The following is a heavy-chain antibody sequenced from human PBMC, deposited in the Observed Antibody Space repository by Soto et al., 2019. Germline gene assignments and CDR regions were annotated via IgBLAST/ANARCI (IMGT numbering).Heavy chain of an antibody. J-gene: IGHJ6*02. D-gene: IGHD2-2*01. CDR3: ARAVYCTTANCWDDFHYYNIDV. CDR2: IYYSRST. CDR1: GGSISGYY. Sequence: PSETLSLTCTVSGGSISGYYWSWVRQSPGMGLEWIGYIYYSRSTNYNPSLKSRVTISVDRSKNQFSLKVNSVTAADTAVYYCARAVYCTTANCWDDFHYYNIDVWGQGTAVTVSS. V-gene: IGHV4-59*01.